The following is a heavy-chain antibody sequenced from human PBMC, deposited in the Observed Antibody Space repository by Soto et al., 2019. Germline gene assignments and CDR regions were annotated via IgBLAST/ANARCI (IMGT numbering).Heavy chain of an antibody. CDR2: ISSSSSTI. J-gene: IGHJ6*02. D-gene: IGHD6-13*01. V-gene: IGHV3-11*04. CDR3: ARKDIAAAGTSSGV. CDR1: GGSVSSGGYY. Sequence: LSLTCTVSGGSVSSGGYYWSWVRQAPGKGLEWVSYISSSSSTIYYADSVKGRFTISRDNAKNSLYLQMNSLRDEDTAVYYCARKDIAAAGTSSGVWGQGTTVTVSS.